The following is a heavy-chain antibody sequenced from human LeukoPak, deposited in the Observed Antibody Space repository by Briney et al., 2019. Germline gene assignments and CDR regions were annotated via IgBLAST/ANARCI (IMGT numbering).Heavy chain of an antibody. CDR2: ISSSGSTI. D-gene: IGHD6-6*01. CDR3: ARVAGSSSSQGWFNYYYYYMDV. Sequence: GGSLRLSCSASGFTFSDYYMSWIRQAPGKGLEWVSYISSSGSTIYYAASVKGRFTTSRDNAKNSLYLQMDSLRAEDTAVYYCARVAGSSSSQGWFNYYYYYMDVWGKGTAVTVSS. V-gene: IGHV3-11*04. CDR1: GFTFSDYY. J-gene: IGHJ6*03.